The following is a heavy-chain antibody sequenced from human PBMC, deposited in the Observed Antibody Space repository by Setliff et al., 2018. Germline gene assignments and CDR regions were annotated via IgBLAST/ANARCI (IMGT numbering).Heavy chain of an antibody. V-gene: IGHV3-23*01. CDR3: AKSSGSSSSTNLEY. Sequence: GGSLRLSCTTSGFTFFSYTMNWVRQAPGKGLEWVSAITDDGGTTHYAGSVEGRFTIARDKSNSTLYLQMNSLRVEDTALYYCAKSSGSSSSTNLEYLGPGTLVTVSS. J-gene: IGHJ4*02. CDR2: ITDDGGTT. CDR1: GFTFFSYT. D-gene: IGHD6-6*01.